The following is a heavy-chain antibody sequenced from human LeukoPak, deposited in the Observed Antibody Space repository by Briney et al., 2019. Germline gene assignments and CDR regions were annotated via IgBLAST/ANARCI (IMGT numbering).Heavy chain of an antibody. CDR3: AKGVRRLKNAFDI. J-gene: IGHJ3*02. Sequence: GGSLRLSCAASGFTFDDYAMHWVRQAPGKGLEWVSGISWNSGSIGYADSVKGRFTISRDNAKNSLYLQMNSLRAEDTALYYCAKGVRRLKNAFDIWGQGTMVTVSS. V-gene: IGHV3-9*01. D-gene: IGHD2-8*01. CDR2: ISWNSGSI. CDR1: GFTFDDYA.